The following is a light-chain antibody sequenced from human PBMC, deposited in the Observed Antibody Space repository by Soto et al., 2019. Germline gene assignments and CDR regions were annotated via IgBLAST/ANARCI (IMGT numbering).Light chain of an antibody. CDR3: CSYALSSSYV. J-gene: IGLJ1*01. Sequence: QSVLTQPASVSGSPGQSITIACTGTSGDVGSYSHVSWYQQHPGKAPRLIIYEGSKRPSGVSHRFSASRSDKTASLTISGLQAEDGAAYYCCSYALSSSYVFGTGTRSPS. CDR2: EGS. V-gene: IGLV2-23*01. CDR1: SGDVGSYSH.